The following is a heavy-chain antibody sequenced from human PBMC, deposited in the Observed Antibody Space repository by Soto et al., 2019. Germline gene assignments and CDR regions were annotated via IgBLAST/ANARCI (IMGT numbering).Heavy chain of an antibody. D-gene: IGHD3-9*01. Sequence: QVQLVQSGAEVKKPGSSVKVSCKASGGTFSSYTISWVRQAPGQGLEWMGRIIPILGIANYAQKFQGRVTITTDKSTSTAYMELSSLRAADTAVYYCARDGRPDVLRYFDWLPNWFDPWGQGTLVTVSS. CDR1: GGTFSSYT. J-gene: IGHJ5*02. V-gene: IGHV1-69*08. CDR2: IIPILGIA. CDR3: ARDGRPDVLRYFDWLPNWFDP.